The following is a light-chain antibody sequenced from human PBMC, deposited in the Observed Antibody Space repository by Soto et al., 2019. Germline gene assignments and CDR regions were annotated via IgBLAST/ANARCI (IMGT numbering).Light chain of an antibody. CDR2: DAS. Sequence: LTISAATLSFSPGERDTLSCAASQSVCHYLAWYQQKSGQAPGLPNYDASNRAPGIPARFSGSGSGTDFTLTISSLEPADYAVYYWQQYGSSLPITSAQGTLPEIK. CDR1: QSVCHY. V-gene: IGKV3D-20*01. CDR3: QQYGSSLPIT. J-gene: IGKJ5*01.